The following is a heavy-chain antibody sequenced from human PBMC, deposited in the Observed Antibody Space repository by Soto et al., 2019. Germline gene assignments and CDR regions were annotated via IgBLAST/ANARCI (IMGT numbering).Heavy chain of an antibody. CDR3: ARHGIVVVPAAIPSFDWFDP. CDR1: GGSISSGDYY. J-gene: IGHJ5*02. Sequence: SETLSLTCTVSGGSISSGDYYWSWIRQPPGKGLEWIGCIYYSGSTYYNPSLKSRVTISVDTSKNQFSLKLSSVTAADTAVYYCARHGIVVVPAAIPSFDWFDPWGQGTLVTVSS. D-gene: IGHD2-2*01. CDR2: IYYSGST. V-gene: IGHV4-39*01.